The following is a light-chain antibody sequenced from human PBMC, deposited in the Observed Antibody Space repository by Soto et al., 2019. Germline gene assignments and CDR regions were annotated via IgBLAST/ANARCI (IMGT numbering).Light chain of an antibody. CDR2: KVS. CDR1: QSLVYSDGDTY. J-gene: IGKJ5*01. V-gene: IGKV2-24*01. Sequence: DIVMTQTPPSLSVALGQPASISCRSSQSLVYSDGDTYVSGLQQRPGQPLRILIYKVSNRFFGVPDRFSGSGAGTDFTLKISRVEAEDVGVYSCRQASQSRTFGQGTRLEIK. CDR3: RQASQSRT.